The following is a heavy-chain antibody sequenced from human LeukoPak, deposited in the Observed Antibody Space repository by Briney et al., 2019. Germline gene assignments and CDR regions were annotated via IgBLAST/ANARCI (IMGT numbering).Heavy chain of an antibody. Sequence: GASVKVSFKASGYTFTSYGITWVRQAPGQGLEWIGWISAYNGNSKYAQRLQDRVSMTTDTSTSTAYMELRSLRSDDAAVYYCARAFPLGFITAYYNYMDVWGKGTTVTVSS. CDR1: GYTFTSYG. V-gene: IGHV1-18*01. CDR2: ISAYNGNS. J-gene: IGHJ6*03. CDR3: ARAFPLGFITAYYNYMDV. D-gene: IGHD3-10*01.